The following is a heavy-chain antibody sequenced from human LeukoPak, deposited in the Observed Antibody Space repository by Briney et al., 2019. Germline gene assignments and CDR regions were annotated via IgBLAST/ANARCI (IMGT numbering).Heavy chain of an antibody. CDR3: AKDGNIPKARSSSWPQVY. D-gene: IGHD6-13*01. CDR1: GFTFSSYG. CDR2: ISYDGRDK. V-gene: IGHV3-30*18. Sequence: PGRSLRLSCEASGFTFSSYGMHWVRQAPGKGLEWVAVISYDGRDKYYADFVKGRFTISRDNSKNTLYLQMNSLRAEDTAVYYCAKDGNIPKARSSSWPQVYWGQGTLVTVSS. J-gene: IGHJ4*02.